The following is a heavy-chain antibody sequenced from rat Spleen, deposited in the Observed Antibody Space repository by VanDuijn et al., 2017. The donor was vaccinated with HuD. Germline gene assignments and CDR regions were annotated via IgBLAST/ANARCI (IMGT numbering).Heavy chain of an antibody. CDR2: ITNASGRT. CDR3: ATVHTMGHCFTY. V-gene: IGHV5-29*01. D-gene: IGHD1-7*01. J-gene: IGHJ3*01. Sequence: EVQLVESGGGSAQPGRSLKLSCAASGFTFSNYDMAWVRQAPTKGLEWVASITNASGRTYYPDSVKGRFTISRDTAQNTLYLQMNSLRSEDTATYYCATVHTMGHCFTYWGQGTLVTVSS. CDR1: GFTFSNYD.